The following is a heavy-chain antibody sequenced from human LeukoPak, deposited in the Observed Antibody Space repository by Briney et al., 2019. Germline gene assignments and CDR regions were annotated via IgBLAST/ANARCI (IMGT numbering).Heavy chain of an antibody. CDR1: VYTVTSYG. CDR3: ARDLYRDSLPVSWFDL. D-gene: IGHD5-18*01. Sequence: GASGKVSCKAAVYTVTSYGISWGGRAGRQGGGGRGGMGDYNGNANYAQKPQRRVTMPTHTSTSPAYMELRSLRSDDTAVYYCARDLYRDSLPVSWFDLWGQGTLVTVSS. J-gene: IGHJ5*02. V-gene: IGHV1-18*01. CDR2: MGDYNGNA.